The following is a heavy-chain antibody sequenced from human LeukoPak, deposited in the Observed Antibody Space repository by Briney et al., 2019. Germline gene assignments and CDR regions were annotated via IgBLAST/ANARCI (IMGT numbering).Heavy chain of an antibody. J-gene: IGHJ6*02. D-gene: IGHD3-16*02. CDR3: AGYRVSHGMDV. CDR1: GFTFSSHW. V-gene: IGHV3-7*01. CDR2: INEDGSVK. Sequence: GGSLRLSCAVSGFTFSSHWMAWVRPAPGKGPEGVANINEDGSVKYYVDSVMGRFSISRDNAKDLLYLQMNSLRAEDTAVYYCAGYRVSHGMDVWGQGSTVTVSS.